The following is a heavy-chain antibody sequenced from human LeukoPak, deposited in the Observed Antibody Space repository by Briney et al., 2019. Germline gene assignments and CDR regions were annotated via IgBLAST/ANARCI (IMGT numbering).Heavy chain of an antibody. Sequence: GGSQRLSCAASGFTFSSYWMHWVRQAPGNGLVWVSRISTDGSSTNAADSVKGRFTISRDNAKNTLYLQMNSLRAEDTAVYYCVREYSSSSGRAFDIWGQGTMVTVSP. D-gene: IGHD6-6*01. CDR3: VREYSSSSGRAFDI. V-gene: IGHV3-74*01. CDR1: GFTFSSYW. J-gene: IGHJ3*02. CDR2: ISTDGSST.